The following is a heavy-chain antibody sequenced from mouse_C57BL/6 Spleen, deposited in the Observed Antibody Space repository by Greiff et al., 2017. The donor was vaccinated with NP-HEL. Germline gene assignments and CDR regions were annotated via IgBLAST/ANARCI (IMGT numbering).Heavy chain of an antibody. Sequence: EVHLVESGPGLVKPSQSLSLTCSVTGYSITSGYYWNWIRQFPGNKLEWMGYISYDGSNNYNPSLKNRISITRDTSKNQFFLKLNSVTTEDTATYYCARGRLTLYYFDYWGQGTTLTVSS. V-gene: IGHV3-6*01. CDR1: GYSITSGYY. D-gene: IGHD3-2*02. CDR3: ARGRLTLYYFDY. J-gene: IGHJ2*01. CDR2: ISYDGSN.